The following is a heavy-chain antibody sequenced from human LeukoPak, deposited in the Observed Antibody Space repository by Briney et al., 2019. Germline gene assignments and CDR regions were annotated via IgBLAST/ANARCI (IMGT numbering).Heavy chain of an antibody. Sequence: GGSLRLSCVASGFTFGKYRMSWVRQAPGKGLEWVANIKLDGSEKNYVDSVKGRFTISRDNTKNSLYLQMNSLRAEDTAVFYCARDQYDTWSRRGNFDSWGQGTLVIVSS. V-gene: IGHV3-7*03. CDR1: GFTFGKYR. J-gene: IGHJ4*02. CDR3: ARDQYDTWSRRGNFDS. D-gene: IGHD3/OR15-3a*01. CDR2: IKLDGSEK.